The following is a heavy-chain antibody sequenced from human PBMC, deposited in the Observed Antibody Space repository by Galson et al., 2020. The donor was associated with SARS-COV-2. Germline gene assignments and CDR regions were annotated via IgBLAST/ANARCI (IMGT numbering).Heavy chain of an antibody. CDR3: ARGGNAIVATPGRY. CDR2: INWNGGST. D-gene: IGHD5-12*01. V-gene: IGHV3-20*04. Sequence: GGTLRLSCAASGFTFDDYGMSWVRQAPGKGLEWVSGINWNGGSTGYADSVKGRFTISRDNAKNSLYLQMNSLRAEDTALYYCARGGNAIVATPGRYWGQGTLVTVSS. CDR1: GFTFDDYG. J-gene: IGHJ4*02.